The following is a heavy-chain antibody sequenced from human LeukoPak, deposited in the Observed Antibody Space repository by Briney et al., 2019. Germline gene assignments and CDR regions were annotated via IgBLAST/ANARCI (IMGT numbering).Heavy chain of an antibody. Sequence: GGSLRLSCAASGFTLSSYGIHWVRLAPGKGLELVAFLPEDGSKIYYADSVKGRFTISRDKPKNTLYLQMNSLRTEDTALYYCARGAARSHYYYMDVWGKGTTVTISS. V-gene: IGHV3-30*02. CDR3: ARGAARSHYYYMDV. J-gene: IGHJ6*03. CDR2: LPEDGSKI. CDR1: GFTLSSYG. D-gene: IGHD6-13*01.